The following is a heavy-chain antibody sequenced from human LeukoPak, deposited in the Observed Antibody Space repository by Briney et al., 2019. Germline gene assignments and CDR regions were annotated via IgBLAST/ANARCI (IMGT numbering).Heavy chain of an antibody. D-gene: IGHD3-9*01. CDR3: AKDRLLTLTGTNNPFDY. CDR1: GGSFSGYY. CDR2: INHSGST. J-gene: IGHJ4*02. Sequence: SETLSLTSAVYGGSFSGYYWSWIRQRPGRGLEWIGEINHSGSTNYNPSLKSRVTISVDTSKNQFSLKLSSVTAADTAVYYCAKDRLLTLTGTNNPFDYWGQGTLVTVSS. V-gene: IGHV4-34*01.